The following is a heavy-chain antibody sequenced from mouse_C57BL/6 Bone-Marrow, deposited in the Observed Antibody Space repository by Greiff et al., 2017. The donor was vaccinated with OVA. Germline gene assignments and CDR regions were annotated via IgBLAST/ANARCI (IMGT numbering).Heavy chain of an antibody. CDR1: GYTFTSYW. CDR3: ARSYYYGSLDY. V-gene: IGHV1-61*01. J-gene: IGHJ2*01. D-gene: IGHD1-1*01. Sequence: QVQLQQPGAELVRPGSSVKLSCKASGYTFTSYWMDWVKQRPGQGLEWIGNIYPSDSETHYNQKFKDKATLTVDKSSSTAYMQLSSLTSEDSAVYYCARSYYYGSLDYWGQGTTLTVSS. CDR2: IYPSDSET.